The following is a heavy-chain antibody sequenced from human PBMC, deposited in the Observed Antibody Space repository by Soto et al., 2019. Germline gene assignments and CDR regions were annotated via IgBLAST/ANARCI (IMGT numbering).Heavy chain of an antibody. D-gene: IGHD2-21*02. CDR3: AKEHSNGVTEGENYYYYYGMDV. CDR2: ISYDGSNK. J-gene: IGHJ6*02. Sequence: GGSLRLSCAASGFTFSSYGMHWVRQAPGKGLEWVAVISYDGSNKYYADSVKGRFTISRDNSKNTLYLQMNSLRAEDTAVYYCAKEHSNGVTEGENYYYYYGMDVWGQGTTVTVSS. V-gene: IGHV3-30*18. CDR1: GFTFSSYG.